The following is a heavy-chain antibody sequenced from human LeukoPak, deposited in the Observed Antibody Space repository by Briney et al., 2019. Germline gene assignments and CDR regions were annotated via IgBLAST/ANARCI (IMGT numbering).Heavy chain of an antibody. D-gene: IGHD1-26*01. CDR2: IYYSGST. V-gene: IGHV4-59*01. Sequence: PSETRSLTCTVSGGSISSYYWSWIRQPPGKGLEWIGYIYYSGSTNYNPSLKSRVTISVDTSKNQFSLKLSSVTAADTAVYYCARVVGSGGSYYYYMDVWGKGTTVTVSS. J-gene: IGHJ6*03. CDR3: ARVVGSGGSYYYYMDV. CDR1: GGSISSYY.